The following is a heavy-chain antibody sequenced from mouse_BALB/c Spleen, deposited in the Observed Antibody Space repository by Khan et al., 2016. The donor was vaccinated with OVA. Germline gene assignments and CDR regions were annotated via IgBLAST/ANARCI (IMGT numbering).Heavy chain of an antibody. J-gene: IGHJ4*01. D-gene: IGHD1-1*01. CDR3: ARIGHFYYGTSDYAMDY. V-gene: IGHV3-6*02. Sequence: EVQLQESGPGLVKSSQSLSLTCSVTGYSITSGYYWNWIRQFPGNKLEWMGYISYDGSNKYNPSLKNRISITRDTSKNQFFLKLNSVTTEDTATYYCARIGHFYYGTSDYAMDYWGQGTSVTVSS. CDR2: ISYDGSN. CDR1: GYSITSGYY.